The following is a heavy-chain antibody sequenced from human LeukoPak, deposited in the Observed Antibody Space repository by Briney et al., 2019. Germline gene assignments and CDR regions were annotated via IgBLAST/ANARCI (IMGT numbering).Heavy chain of an antibody. J-gene: IGHJ4*02. D-gene: IGHD2-15*01. Sequence: GGSLRLSCAASEFSVGSNYMTWVRQAPGKGLEWVSTFSGSGGSTYYADSVKGRFTISRDDSKNTLYLQMNSLRAEDTAVYYCAKSGLNRFDYWGQGTLVTVSS. CDR3: AKSGLNRFDY. V-gene: IGHV3-23*01. CDR1: EFSVGSNY. CDR2: FSGSGGST.